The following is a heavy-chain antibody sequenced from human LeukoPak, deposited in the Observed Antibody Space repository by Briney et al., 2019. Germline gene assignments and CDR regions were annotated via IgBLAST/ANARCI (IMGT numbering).Heavy chain of an antibody. CDR2: IYYSGST. J-gene: IGHJ5*02. D-gene: IGHD6-13*01. CDR3: ARVERVGSSWYVGWFDP. CDR1: GGSISSHY. V-gene: IGHV4-59*11. Sequence: SETLSLTCTVSGGSISSHYWSWIRQPPGKGLEWIGHIYYSGSTNYNPSLKSRVTISVDTSKNQFSLKLSSVTAADTAVYYCARVERVGSSWYVGWFDPWGQGTLVTVSS.